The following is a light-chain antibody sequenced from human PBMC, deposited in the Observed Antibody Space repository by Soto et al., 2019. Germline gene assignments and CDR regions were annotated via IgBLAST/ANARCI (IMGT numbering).Light chain of an antibody. CDR2: YDD. Sequence: QSVLTQPPSVSAAPRQRVTISCSGSSSNIGNNAVNWYQQLPGKAPKLLIYYDDLLPPGVSDRFSGSKSGTSASLAISGLQSEDEADYYCAAWDDSLNGHVFGTGTKLTVL. J-gene: IGLJ1*01. CDR1: SSNIGNNA. CDR3: AAWDDSLNGHV. V-gene: IGLV1-36*01.